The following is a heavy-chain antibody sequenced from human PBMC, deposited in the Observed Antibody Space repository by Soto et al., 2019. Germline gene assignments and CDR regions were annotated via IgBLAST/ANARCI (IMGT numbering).Heavy chain of an antibody. D-gene: IGHD5-12*01. J-gene: IGHJ4*02. Sequence: GGSLRLSCAASGFTFSSYAMSWVRQAPGKGLEWVSAISCSGGSTYYADSVKGRFTISRDNSKNTLYLQMNSLRAEDTVVYYCAKGRGSGYDYWGQGTLVTVSS. V-gene: IGHV3-23*01. CDR3: AKGRGSGYDY. CDR2: ISCSGGST. CDR1: GFTFSSYA.